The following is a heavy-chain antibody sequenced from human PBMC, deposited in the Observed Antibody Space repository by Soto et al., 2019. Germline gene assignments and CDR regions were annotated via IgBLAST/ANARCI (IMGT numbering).Heavy chain of an antibody. D-gene: IGHD6-13*01. Sequence: QGLVEESGGGEVQPGKSLRLSCAASGFPFSSYAMHWVRQAPGKGLEWVATIWYDEDKKFYLESVKGRFTISRDNSRQMLYLQMNSLRADDSAVYFCARDIAMSGYTFEVWGQGTMVTVSS. CDR2: IWYDEDKK. J-gene: IGHJ3*01. V-gene: IGHV3-33*01. CDR3: ARDIAMSGYTFEV. CDR1: GFPFSSYA.